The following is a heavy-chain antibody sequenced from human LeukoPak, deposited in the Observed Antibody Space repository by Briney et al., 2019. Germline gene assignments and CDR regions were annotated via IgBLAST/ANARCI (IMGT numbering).Heavy chain of an antibody. CDR1: GFTFSSYA. V-gene: IGHV3-7*01. CDR2: IKEDGSMR. D-gene: IGHD3-10*01. J-gene: IGHJ4*02. CDR3: ARWTGVIDQ. Sequence: GRSLRLSCAASGFTFSSYAMHWVRQAPGKGLEWVANIKEDGSMREYLDSVKGRFTISRDNTNNSLILQMNSLVAEDTAVYYCARWTGVIDQWGQGTLVTVSS.